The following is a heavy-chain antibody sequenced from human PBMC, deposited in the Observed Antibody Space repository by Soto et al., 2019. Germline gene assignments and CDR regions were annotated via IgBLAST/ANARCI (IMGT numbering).Heavy chain of an antibody. CDR1: GFDFRSYG. V-gene: IGHV3-30*03. CDR2: SSYDGRET. Sequence: QVQLVESGGGVVQPGRSLRLACAASGFDFRSYGIHWVRQAPGRGLEWVAASSYDGRETYYADSAKGRFTVSKEISKKPALLQMNALRDEDTALYFWVRDSGWPILHFDPWGQGTPVTVSS. CDR3: VRDSGWPILHFDP. J-gene: IGHJ5*02. D-gene: IGHD1-26*01.